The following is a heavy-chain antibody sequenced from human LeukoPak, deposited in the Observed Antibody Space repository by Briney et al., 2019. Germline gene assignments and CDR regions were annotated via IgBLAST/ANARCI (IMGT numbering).Heavy chain of an antibody. Sequence: GGSLRLSCAASGFTFSRSAMSWVRQAPGKGLEWISDINYSGSNIYYADSVKGRFTVSRDNAKNSLYLQMNSLRAEDTAVYYCARPSSDWPQPRPFDYWGQGTLVTVSS. J-gene: IGHJ4*02. D-gene: IGHD6-13*01. CDR3: ARPSSDWPQPRPFDY. CDR2: INYSGSNI. V-gene: IGHV3-48*03. CDR1: GFTFSRSA.